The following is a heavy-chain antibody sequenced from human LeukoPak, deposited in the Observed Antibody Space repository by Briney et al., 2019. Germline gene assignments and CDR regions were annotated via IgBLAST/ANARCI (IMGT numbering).Heavy chain of an antibody. CDR3: ARIITYYYDSSGHDAFDI. Sequence: SETLSLTCTVSGGSISSYYWSWIRQPPGKGLEWIGYIYTSGSTNYNPSLKSRVTMSVDTSKNQFSLKLSSVTAADTAVYYCARIITYYYDSSGHDAFDIWGQGTMVTVPS. CDR2: IYTSGST. CDR1: GGSISSYY. J-gene: IGHJ3*02. D-gene: IGHD3-22*01. V-gene: IGHV4-4*07.